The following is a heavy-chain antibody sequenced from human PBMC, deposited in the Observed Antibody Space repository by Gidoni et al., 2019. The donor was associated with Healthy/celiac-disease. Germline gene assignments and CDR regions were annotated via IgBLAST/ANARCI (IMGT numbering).Heavy chain of an antibody. D-gene: IGHD4-17*01. CDR3: TTELYGDYDGFDY. V-gene: IGHV3-15*01. Sequence: EVQLVEAGGVLVKPGGSLRLSCAASGFPFSNAWMSWVSQARGKGVEGVGRIKSKTDGGTTDYAAPVKGRFTISRDDSKNTLYLQMNSLKTEDTAVYYCTTELYGDYDGFDYWGQGTLVTVSS. CDR1: GFPFSNAW. J-gene: IGHJ4*02. CDR2: IKSKTDGGTT.